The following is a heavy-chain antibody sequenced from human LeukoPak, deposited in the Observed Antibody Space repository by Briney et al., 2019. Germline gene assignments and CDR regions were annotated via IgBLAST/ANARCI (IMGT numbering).Heavy chain of an antibody. V-gene: IGHV3-23*01. J-gene: IGHJ4*02. CDR1: GFTFSSYA. CDR2: ISGSGGST. Sequence: QPGGSLRLSCAASGFTFSSYAMSWVRQAPGKGLGWASGISGSGGSTYYADSVKGQFTISRDNSKNTLYLQLNGREVGETAVYNVAKDIQLGLEGEGYWGQGTPVTVSS. D-gene: IGHD5-18*01. CDR3: AKDIQLGLEGEGY.